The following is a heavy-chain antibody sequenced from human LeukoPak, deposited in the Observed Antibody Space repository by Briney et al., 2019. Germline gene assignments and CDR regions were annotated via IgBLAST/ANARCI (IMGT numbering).Heavy chain of an antibody. CDR3: AKVATEAYYFDY. J-gene: IGHJ4*02. D-gene: IGHD5-12*01. Sequence: GGSLRLSCAASGFTFSSYEMNWVRQAPGKGPEWVSYIGSFGTTISYADSVEGRFTISRDNAKSSLYLQMSSLRAEDTAVYYCAKVATEAYYFDYWGQGTLVTVSS. CDR1: GFTFSSYE. CDR2: IGSFGTTI. V-gene: IGHV3-48*03.